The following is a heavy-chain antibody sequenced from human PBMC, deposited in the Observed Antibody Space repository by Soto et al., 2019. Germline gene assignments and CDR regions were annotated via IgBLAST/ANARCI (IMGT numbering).Heavy chain of an antibody. CDR2: INPYNGNT. V-gene: IGHV1-18*04. J-gene: IGHJ4*02. Sequence: ASVKVSCKASGYPFTSYGISWVRQAPGQGLEWMGWINPYNGNTKYAQKFQGRVTMSTDTSTTTAYMELRSQSSEDTAVYYCARDLGGWPDYWGQGTLVTVSS. D-gene: IGHD2-15*01. CDR3: ARDLGGWPDY. CDR1: GYPFTSYG.